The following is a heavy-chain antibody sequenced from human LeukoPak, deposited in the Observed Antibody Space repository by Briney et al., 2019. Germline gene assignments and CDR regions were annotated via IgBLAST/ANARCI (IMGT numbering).Heavy chain of an antibody. D-gene: IGHD4-23*01. CDR1: GYTFIGYG. Sequence: ASVKVSCKASGYTFIGYGISWVRQAPGQGLEWMGWISAYNGKTNYAQKFQGRVTMTTDTSTSIADMELRSLRSDDTAVYYCAREEGTDYGGNFFDYWGQGTLVTVS. V-gene: IGHV1-18*01. CDR2: ISAYNGKT. J-gene: IGHJ4*02. CDR3: AREEGTDYGGNFFDY.